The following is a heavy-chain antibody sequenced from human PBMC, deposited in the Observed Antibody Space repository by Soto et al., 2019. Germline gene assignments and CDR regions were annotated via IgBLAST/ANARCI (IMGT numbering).Heavy chain of an antibody. CDR2: INPNSGNI. J-gene: IGHJ4*02. CDR3: ARGRASGSSYLLDY. D-gene: IGHD3-10*01. CDR1: GNTFTSYD. V-gene: IGHV1-8*01. Sequence: ASVKVSCKASGNTFTSYDINWVRQATGHGLEWMGWINPNSGNIGYAQKFQGRVTMTRDTAIRTAYMEVSRLRSDDTAVYYCARGRASGSSYLLDYWGQGTLVTVSS.